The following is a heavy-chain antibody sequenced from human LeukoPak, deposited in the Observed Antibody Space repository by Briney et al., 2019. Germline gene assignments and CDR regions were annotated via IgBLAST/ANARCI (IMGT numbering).Heavy chain of an antibody. D-gene: IGHD5-18*01. V-gene: IGHV3-7*01. Sequence: GGSLRLSCTASGFTFSGSWMTWVRQTPGKGLEWVANIGEDGTAKNYVDSVKGRFTISRDNAKNSLFLQMSYLRDEDTAIYYCARDPGYSYGLDYWGQGTLVTVSS. CDR3: ARDPGYSYGLDY. CDR2: IGEDGTAK. CDR1: GFTFSGSW. J-gene: IGHJ4*02.